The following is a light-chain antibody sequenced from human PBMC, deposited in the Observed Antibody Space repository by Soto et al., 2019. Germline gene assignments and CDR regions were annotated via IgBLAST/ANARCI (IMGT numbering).Light chain of an antibody. V-gene: IGKV2-28*01. Sequence: VMTQSPLSLPVTPGEPASMSCRSSQSLLHSSGNNYLDWYVQKPGQSPQLLIYWGSYRASGVRDRFSGSRSGTDFTLKISSVEDDDVDICYCMKCQQTLFTFGQGKRLA. J-gene: IGKJ5*01. CDR2: WGS. CDR1: QSLLHSSGNNY. CDR3: MKCQQTLFT.